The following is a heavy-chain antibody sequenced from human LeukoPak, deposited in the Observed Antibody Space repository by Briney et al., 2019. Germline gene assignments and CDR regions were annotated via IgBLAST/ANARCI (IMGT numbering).Heavy chain of an antibody. CDR3: ARSPANYVWGSYRIVPTFDY. J-gene: IGHJ4*02. D-gene: IGHD3-16*02. Sequence: ASVKVSFKASGYTFTIYGISWVRQAPGQGLEWMGWISAYNGNTNYAQKLQGRVTMTTDTSTSTAYMELRSLRSDDTAAYYCARSPANYVWGSYRIVPTFDYWGQGTLVTVSS. CDR1: GYTFTIYG. CDR2: ISAYNGNT. V-gene: IGHV1-18*01.